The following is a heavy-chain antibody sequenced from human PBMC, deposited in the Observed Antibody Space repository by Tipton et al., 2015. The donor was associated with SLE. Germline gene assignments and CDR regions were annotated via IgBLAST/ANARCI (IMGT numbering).Heavy chain of an antibody. D-gene: IGHD3-10*01. CDR3: VRHFSSVASIDY. J-gene: IGHJ4*02. V-gene: IGHV4-39*01. CDR2: IYYTGST. CDR1: GGSISNNCYY. Sequence: TLSLTCTVFGGSISNNCYYWGWIRPPPGKGLEWICNIYYTGSTYYSPSLESRVTISVDTSKNQFSLNLTSMTAADTSVYYCVRHFSSVASIDYWGQGTLVTVSS.